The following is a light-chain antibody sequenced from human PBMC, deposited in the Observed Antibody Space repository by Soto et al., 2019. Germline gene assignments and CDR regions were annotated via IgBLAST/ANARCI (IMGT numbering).Light chain of an antibody. CDR1: QSISGY. V-gene: IGKV3-20*01. Sequence: TQSPSSLSASVGDRATISCRASQSISGYLNWYQQKPGQAPKFLIYGVSSRATGIPDRFSGSGSGTDFTLTISRLEPEDFAVYHCQQYGSSPLITFGQGTRLEIK. J-gene: IGKJ5*01. CDR3: QQYGSSPLIT. CDR2: GVS.